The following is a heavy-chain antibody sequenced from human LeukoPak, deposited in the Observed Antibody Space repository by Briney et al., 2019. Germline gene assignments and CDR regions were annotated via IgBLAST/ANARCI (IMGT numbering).Heavy chain of an antibody. V-gene: IGHV3-11*04. CDR3: ARDAGEVVAAFPVDP. CDR1: GFTFSDYY. D-gene: IGHD2-15*01. CDR2: ISSSGSTI. J-gene: IGHJ5*02. Sequence: PGGSLRLSCAASGFTFSDYYMSWIRQAPGKGLEWVSYISSSGSTIYYADSVKGRFTISRDNAKNSLYLQMNSLRDEDTAVYYCARDAGEVVAAFPVDPWGQGTLVTVSS.